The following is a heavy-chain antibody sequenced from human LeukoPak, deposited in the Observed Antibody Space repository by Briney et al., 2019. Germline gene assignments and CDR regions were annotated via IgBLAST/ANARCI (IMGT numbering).Heavy chain of an antibody. CDR2: ISWNSGSI. Sequence: GGPLRLSCAASGFTFDDYAMHWVRQAPGKGLEWVSGISWNSGSIGYADSVKGRFTISRDNAKNSLYLQMNSLRAEDMALYYCAVGTDAFDIWGQGTMVTVSS. J-gene: IGHJ3*02. D-gene: IGHD4-23*01. V-gene: IGHV3-9*03. CDR1: GFTFDDYA. CDR3: AVGTDAFDI.